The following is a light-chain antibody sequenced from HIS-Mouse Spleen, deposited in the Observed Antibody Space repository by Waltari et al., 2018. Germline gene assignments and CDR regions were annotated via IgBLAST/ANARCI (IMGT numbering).Light chain of an antibody. Sequence: QSALTQPASVSGSPGQSITISCTGTSSDVGLYNRVSWYHQHPDKAPKPMIYEGNKRPSGVSNRFSGSKSGNTASLTISGLQAEDEADYYCCSYAGSSTWVFGGGTKLTVL. CDR2: EGN. J-gene: IGLJ3*02. CDR1: SSDVGLYNR. V-gene: IGLV2-23*01. CDR3: CSYAGSSTWV.